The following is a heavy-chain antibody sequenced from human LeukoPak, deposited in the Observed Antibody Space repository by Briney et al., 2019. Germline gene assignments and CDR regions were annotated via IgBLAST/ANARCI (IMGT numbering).Heavy chain of an antibody. CDR3: AAETTVPPGAFDI. D-gene: IGHD4-17*01. CDR1: GFTFSSCS. V-gene: IGHV3-48*01. CDR2: ISSSSNTI. J-gene: IGHJ3*02. Sequence: GGSLRLSCAASGFTFSSCSVNWVRQAPGKGLEWVSYISSSSNTIYYAASVKGRFTISRDNAKNSLYLQMNSLRAEDTAVYYCAAETTVPPGAFDIWGQGTIVTVSS.